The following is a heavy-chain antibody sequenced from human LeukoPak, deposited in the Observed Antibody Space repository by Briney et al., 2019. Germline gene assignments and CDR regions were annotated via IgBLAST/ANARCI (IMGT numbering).Heavy chain of an antibody. D-gene: IGHD4-23*01. V-gene: IGHV3-30*18. CDR1: GFTFSSYG. CDR3: AKDRGGSFDY. Sequence: GGSLRLSCAASGFTFSSYGMHWVRQAPGKGLEWVAVISYDGSNKYYADSVKGRFTISRDNSKNTLYLQMNSLRAEDTAVYYCAKDRGGSFDYWGQGTLVTASS. J-gene: IGHJ4*02. CDR2: ISYDGSNK.